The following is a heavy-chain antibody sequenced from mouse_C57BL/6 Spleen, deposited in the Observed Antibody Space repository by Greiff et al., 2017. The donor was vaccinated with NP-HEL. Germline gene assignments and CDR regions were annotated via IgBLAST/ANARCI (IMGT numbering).Heavy chain of an antibody. CDR1: GYAFSSSW. D-gene: IGHD2-1*01. Sequence: QVQLQQSGPELVKPGASVKISCKASGYAFSSSWMNWVKQRPGKGLEWIGRIYPGGGDTNYNGKFKGKATLTADKSSSTAYMQLSSLTSEDSAVYCGAREGYGNYVTDDWGQGTTLTVSS. V-gene: IGHV1-82*01. J-gene: IGHJ2*01. CDR2: IYPGGGDT. CDR3: AREGYGNYVTDD.